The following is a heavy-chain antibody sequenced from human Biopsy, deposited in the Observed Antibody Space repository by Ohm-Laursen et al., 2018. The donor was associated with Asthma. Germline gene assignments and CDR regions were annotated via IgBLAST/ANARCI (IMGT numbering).Heavy chain of an antibody. J-gene: IGHJ4*02. D-gene: IGHD6-13*01. CDR2: IYSGGGT. V-gene: IGHV3-53*05. CDR1: GFAVSRDY. Sequence: GSLRLSCAASGFAVSRDYMFWVRQAPGKGLEWVSVIYSGGGTYYADSVQGRVTISRDNSKNTLSLQMNSLRAEDTAVYYCLRDTLGYYFDYWGQGTLVTVSS. CDR3: LRDTLGYYFDY.